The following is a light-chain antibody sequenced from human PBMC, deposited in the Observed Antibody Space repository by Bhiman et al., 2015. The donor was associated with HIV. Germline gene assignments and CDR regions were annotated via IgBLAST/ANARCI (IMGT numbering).Light chain of an antibody. J-gene: IGLJ1*01. CDR3: NCRDSSGNRV. V-gene: IGLV3-19*01. CDR2: GKN. Sequence: QGPVLLIYGKNNRPSGIPDRFSGSTSGNTASLTIAGTQAEDEADYYCNCRDSSGNRVFGTGTKVTVL.